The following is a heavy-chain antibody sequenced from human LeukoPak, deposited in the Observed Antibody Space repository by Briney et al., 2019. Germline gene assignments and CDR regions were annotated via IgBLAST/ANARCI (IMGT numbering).Heavy chain of an antibody. V-gene: IGHV3-23*01. CDR2: ISGSGGTT. CDR3: AKHFPYFDY. CDR1: GFAFSTYA. Sequence: AGGSLRLSCAASGFAFSTYAMTWVRQAPGKGLEWVSAISGSGGTTYYADSVKGRFTISRDNSKNTLYLQMNSLRAEDTAVYYGAKHFPYFDYWGQGTLVTVSS. J-gene: IGHJ4*02.